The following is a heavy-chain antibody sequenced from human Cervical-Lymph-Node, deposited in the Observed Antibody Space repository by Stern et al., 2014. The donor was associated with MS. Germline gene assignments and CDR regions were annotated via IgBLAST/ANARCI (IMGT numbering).Heavy chain of an antibody. J-gene: IGHJ4*02. CDR1: GGSISSSSYY. CDR3: ARHLYSSGWTFDY. V-gene: IGHV4-39*01. Sequence: VQLQESGPGLVKPSETLSLTCTVSGGSISSSSYYWGWIRQPPGKGLEWIGSIYYRATPIYNPSPNRRVTISLDPSKTHSPLKLASVTAADTAVYYCARHLYSSGWTFDYWGQGTLVTVSS. D-gene: IGHD6-19*01. CDR2: IYYRATP.